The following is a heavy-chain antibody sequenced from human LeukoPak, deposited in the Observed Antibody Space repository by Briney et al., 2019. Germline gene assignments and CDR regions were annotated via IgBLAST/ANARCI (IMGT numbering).Heavy chain of an antibody. CDR1: GYTFTNYS. Sequence: GASVKVSCKASGYTFTNYSMNWVRQAPGQGLEWMGWINTNTGNPTYAQGFTGLFVFSLDTSVSTAYLHISSLKAEDTAVYYCARGTAEPDYWGQGTLVTVSS. V-gene: IGHV7-4-1*02. J-gene: IGHJ4*02. CDR2: INTNTGNP. D-gene: IGHD5-18*01. CDR3: ARGTAEPDY.